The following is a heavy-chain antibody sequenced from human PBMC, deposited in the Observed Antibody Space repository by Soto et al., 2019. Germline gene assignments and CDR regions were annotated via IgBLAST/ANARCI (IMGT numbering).Heavy chain of an antibody. CDR1: GFTFSSHW. CDR2: IIDSGGST. Sequence: GGSLRLSCAASGFTFSSHWMTWVRQAPGKGLEWVSDIIDSGGSTYYADSVKGRFTISRDNSKSTLYLQMNSLRAEDTALYYCAKGRSYYYYYGVDVWGQGTTVTVSS. V-gene: IGHV3-23*01. J-gene: IGHJ6*02. CDR3: AKGRSYYYYYGVDV.